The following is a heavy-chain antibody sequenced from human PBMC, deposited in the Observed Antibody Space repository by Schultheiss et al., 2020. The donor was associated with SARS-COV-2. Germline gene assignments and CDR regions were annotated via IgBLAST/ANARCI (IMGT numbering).Heavy chain of an antibody. D-gene: IGHD3-3*01. J-gene: IGHJ4*02. CDR3: ARANYDFWSGPPVY. Sequence: GGSLRLSCSASGFTFSSYSMNWVRQAPGKGLEWVSVISGSGGSTNYADSVKGRFTISRDNAKNSLYLQMNSLRAEDTAVYYCARANYDFWSGPPVYWGQGTLVTVSS. CDR2: ISGSGGST. V-gene: IGHV3-48*04. CDR1: GFTFSSYS.